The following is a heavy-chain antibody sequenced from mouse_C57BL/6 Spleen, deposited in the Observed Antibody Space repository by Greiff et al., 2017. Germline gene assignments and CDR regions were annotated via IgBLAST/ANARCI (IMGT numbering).Heavy chain of an antibody. V-gene: IGHV1-80*01. CDR2: IYPGDGDT. J-gene: IGHJ2*01. D-gene: IGHD2-4*01. CDR1: GYAFSSYW. Sequence: QVQLQQSGAELVKPGASVKISCKASGYAFSSYWMNWVKQRPGKGLEWIGQIYPGDGDTNYNGKFKGKATLTADKSSSTAYMQLSSLTSEDSAVYFCARGVYYDYRSFDYWGQGTTLTVSS. CDR3: ARGVYYDYRSFDY.